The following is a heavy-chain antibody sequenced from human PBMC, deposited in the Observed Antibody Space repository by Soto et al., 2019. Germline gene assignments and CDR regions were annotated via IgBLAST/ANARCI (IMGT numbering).Heavy chain of an antibody. CDR3: VRAWYYFDY. Sequence: GGSLRLSCAASGFTFSSYAMHWVRQAPGKGLEWVAVISYDGSNKYYADSVKGRFTISRDNSKNTLYLQMNSLRAEDTAVYYCVRAWYYFDYWGQGTLVTVSS. CDR2: ISYDGSNK. J-gene: IGHJ4*02. CDR1: GFTFSSYA. V-gene: IGHV3-30-3*01. D-gene: IGHD2-21*01.